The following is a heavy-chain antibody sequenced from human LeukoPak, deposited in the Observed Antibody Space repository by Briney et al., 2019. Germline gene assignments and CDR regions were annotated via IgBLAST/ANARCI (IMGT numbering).Heavy chain of an antibody. J-gene: IGHJ4*02. CDR2: IYYSGSA. D-gene: IGHD3-22*01. Sequence: SETLSLTCTVSGGSIRSSYYYWGWIRQPPGKGLEWIGSIYYSGSAYYNPSLKSRVTISVDTSKNQFSLKLSSVTAADTAVYYCARRGYDSSGYYYAYWGQGTLVTVSS. V-gene: IGHV4-39*01. CDR3: ARRGYDSSGYYYAY. CDR1: GGSIRSSYYY.